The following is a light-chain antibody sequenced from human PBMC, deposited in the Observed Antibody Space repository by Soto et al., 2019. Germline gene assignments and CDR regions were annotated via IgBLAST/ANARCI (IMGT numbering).Light chain of an antibody. CDR2: AAS. CDR1: QAINNH. CDR3: QQYNSYSWT. Sequence: DIQMTQSPSSLSASVGDRVTITCRASQAINNHLAWYQQKSGRVPQLLIYAASTLQSGVPSRFSGSGSGTEFTLTISSLQPDDFATYYCQQYNSYSWTFGQGTKVDIK. V-gene: IGKV1-27*01. J-gene: IGKJ1*01.